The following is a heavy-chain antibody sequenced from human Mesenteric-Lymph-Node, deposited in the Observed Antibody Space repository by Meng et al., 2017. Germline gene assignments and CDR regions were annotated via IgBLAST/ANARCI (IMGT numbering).Heavy chain of an antibody. CDR3: ATSAAAGDS. CDR2: ISSSGNII. J-gene: IGHJ5*01. D-gene: IGHD6-13*01. CDR1: GFPFSDHH. V-gene: IGHV3-11*01. Sequence: QVQLVESGGGLVKPGGSLRLSCAASGFPFSDHHMTWIRQAPGKGLECISYISSSGNIIHYADSVKGRFTISRDNAKNSLYLQMNSLRADDTALYYCATSAAAGDSWGQGTLVTVSS.